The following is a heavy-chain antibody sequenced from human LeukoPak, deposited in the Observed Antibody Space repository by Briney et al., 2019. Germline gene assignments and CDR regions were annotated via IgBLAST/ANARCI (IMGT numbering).Heavy chain of an antibody. CDR3: ARAGSNSPLYYMDV. Sequence: GGSLRLSCAASGFTFSSYSMNWVRQAPGKGLEWVSSISSSSSYIYYADSVKGRFTISRDNAKNSLYLQMNSLRAEDTAVYYCARAGSNSPLYYMDVWGKGTTVTVSS. V-gene: IGHV3-21*04. CDR2: ISSSSSYI. CDR1: GFTFSSYS. J-gene: IGHJ6*03. D-gene: IGHD2-21*01.